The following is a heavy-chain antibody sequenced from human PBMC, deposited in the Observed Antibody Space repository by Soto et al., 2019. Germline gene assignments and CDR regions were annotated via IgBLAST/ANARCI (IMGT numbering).Heavy chain of an antibody. V-gene: IGHV3-23*01. CDR2: ISGSGSAT. J-gene: IGHJ2*01. CDR3: AKGTEAVAGNYFDL. D-gene: IGHD6-19*01. CDR1: GFTFSSYA. Sequence: EVQLLESGGDLVQPGGSLRLSCVASGFTFSSYAMNWVRQARGKGLEWVSTISGSGSATYYADSVKGRFSISRDNSKTTLFLQMNSLRAEDTAVYYCAKGTEAVAGNYFDLWGRGTLVTVSS.